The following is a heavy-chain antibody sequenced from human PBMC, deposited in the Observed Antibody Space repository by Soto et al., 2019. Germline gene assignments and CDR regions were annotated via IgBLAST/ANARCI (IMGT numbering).Heavy chain of an antibody. CDR1: GYLLTGYH. CDR2: INPNSGDT. V-gene: IGHV1-2*02. D-gene: IGHD3-9*01. J-gene: IGHJ6*02. Sequence: XSVKVACKASGYLLTGYHIHWVRQAPGRGLEWMGWINPNSGDTEYAQNFQGRVTMTRDTSFNLVYMEMSGLMSDDTAVYYCARDARGTRGFDEMDIWGQGTTVTVSS. CDR3: ARDARGTRGFDEMDI.